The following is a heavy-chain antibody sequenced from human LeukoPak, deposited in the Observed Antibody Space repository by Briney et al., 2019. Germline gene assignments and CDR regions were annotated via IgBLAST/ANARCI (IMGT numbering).Heavy chain of an antibody. CDR3: AREGDVSSSWYSGRGFHYPS. D-gene: IGHD6-13*01. CDR1: GGTFSSYA. V-gene: IGHV1-69*13. Sequence: SVNVSCKASGGTFSSYAISWVRQAPGQGLEWMGGIIPIFGTANYAQKFQGRVTITADESTSTAYMELSSLRSEDTAVYYCAREGDVSSSWYSGRGFHYPSWGQGTLVTVSS. J-gene: IGHJ4*02. CDR2: IIPIFGTA.